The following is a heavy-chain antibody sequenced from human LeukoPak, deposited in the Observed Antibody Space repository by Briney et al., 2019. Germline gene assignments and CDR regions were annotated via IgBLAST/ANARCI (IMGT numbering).Heavy chain of an antibody. CDR2: IKSKTDGGTT. V-gene: IGHV3-15*01. Sequence: GGSRRLSCAASGFTFSNAWMSWVRQAPGKGLEWVGRIKSKTDGGTTDYAAPVKGRFTISRDDSKNTLYLQMNSLKAEDTAVYYCTTDWDRKMVPFDYWGQGTLVTVSS. CDR3: TTDWDRKMVPFDY. CDR1: GFTFSNAW. D-gene: IGHD5-24*01. J-gene: IGHJ4*02.